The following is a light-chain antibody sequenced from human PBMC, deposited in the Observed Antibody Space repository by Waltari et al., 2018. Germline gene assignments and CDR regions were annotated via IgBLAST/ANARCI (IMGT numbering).Light chain of an antibody. CDR2: GAS. CDR3: QQYGPSPPWT. Sequence: EIVLMPSSGTLSLSPGERATISCRASQGVSSRYLAWYQQKPGQAPRLLLYGASSRATGIPYRFSDSGSETEFTLSISSLQPEDIAVYYCQQYGPSPPWTFGQVTKVEI. J-gene: IGKJ1*01. V-gene: IGKV3-20*01. CDR1: QGVSSRY.